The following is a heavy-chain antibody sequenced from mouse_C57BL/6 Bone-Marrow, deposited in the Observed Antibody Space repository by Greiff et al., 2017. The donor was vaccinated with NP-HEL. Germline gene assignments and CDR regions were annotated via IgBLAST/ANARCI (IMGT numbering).Heavy chain of an antibody. V-gene: IGHV1-54*01. CDR3: ARSGYGNPFGD. J-gene: IGHJ2*01. CDR2: INPGSGGT. CDR1: GYAFTNYL. Sequence: QVQLKQPGAELVRPGTSVKVSCKASGYAFTNYLIEWVKQRPGQGLEWIGVINPGSGGTNYNEKFKGKATLTADKSSSTAYMQLSSLTSEDSAVYFFARSGYGNPFGDWGKGTTLTVSS. D-gene: IGHD2-1*01.